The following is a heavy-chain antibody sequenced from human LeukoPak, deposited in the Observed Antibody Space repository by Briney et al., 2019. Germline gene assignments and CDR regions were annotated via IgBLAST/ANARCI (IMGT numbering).Heavy chain of an antibody. J-gene: IGHJ6*02. CDR3: ARHRRDGYNLVYYYYGMDV. CDR2: IYYSGST. D-gene: IGHD5-24*01. V-gene: IGHV4-59*08. CDR1: GGSISSYY. Sequence: SETLSLTCTVSGGSISSYYWSWIRQPPGKGLEWIGYIYYSGSTSYNPSLKSRVTISVDTSKNQFSLKLSSVTAADTAVYYCARHRRDGYNLVYYYYGMDVWGQGTTVTVSS.